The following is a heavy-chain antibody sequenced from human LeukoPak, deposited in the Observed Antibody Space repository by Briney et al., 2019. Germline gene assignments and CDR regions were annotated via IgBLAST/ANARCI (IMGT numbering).Heavy chain of an antibody. J-gene: IGHJ5*02. CDR2: INPNSGGT. CDR3: ARDAYGSSWYFPTPSENGFDP. V-gene: IGHV1-2*04. CDR1: GYTFTGYY. Sequence: ASVKVSCKASGYTFTGYYMHWVRQAPGQGLEWMGWINPNSGGTNYAQKFQGWVTMTRDTSISTAYMELSRLRSDDTAVYYCARDAYGSSWYFPTPSENGFDPWGQGTLVTVSS. D-gene: IGHD6-13*01.